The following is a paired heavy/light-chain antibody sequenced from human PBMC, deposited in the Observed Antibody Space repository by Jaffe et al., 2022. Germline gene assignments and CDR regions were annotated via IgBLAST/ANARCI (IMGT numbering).Heavy chain of an antibody. CDR2: TYYRSKWYN. D-gene: IGHD5-12*01. CDR1: GDSVSSNSAA. J-gene: IGHJ4*02. Sequence: QVQLQQSGPGLVKPSQTLSLTCAISGDSVSSNSAAWNWIRQSPSRGLEWLGRTYYRSKWYNDYAVSVKSRITINPDTSKNQFSLQLNSVTPEDTAVYYCARGERGYSGYDLLDYWGQGTLVTVSS. CDR3: ARGERGYSGYDLLDY. V-gene: IGHV6-1*01.
Light chain of an antibody. Sequence: DIQLTQSPSFLSASVGDRVTITCRASQGISSYLAWYQQKPGKAPKLLIYAASTLQSGVPSRFSGSGSGTEFTLTISSLQPEDFATYYCQQLNSYPPFGQGTKVEIK. CDR2: AAS. CDR1: QGISSY. J-gene: IGKJ1*01. V-gene: IGKV1-9*01. CDR3: QQLNSYPP.